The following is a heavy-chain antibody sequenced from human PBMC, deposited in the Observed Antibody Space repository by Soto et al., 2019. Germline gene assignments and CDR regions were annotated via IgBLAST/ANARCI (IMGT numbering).Heavy chain of an antibody. Sequence: VQLVQSGAEVKKPGASVQVSCKTSGYSFSNYSMHWVRQVPGQGLEWMGKINPNGGSTSLAQKFKDAVTLTRDTSTNTVYMELSSLTSEDTAVYYCARDGVQLWPRYYFDYWGQGTLDTVSS. V-gene: IGHV1-46*01. CDR3: ARDGVQLWPRYYFDY. J-gene: IGHJ4*02. CDR2: INPNGGST. D-gene: IGHD1-1*01. CDR1: GYSFSNYS.